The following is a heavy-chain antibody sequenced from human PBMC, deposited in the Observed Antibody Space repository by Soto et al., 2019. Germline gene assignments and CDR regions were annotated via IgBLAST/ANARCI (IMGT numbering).Heavy chain of an antibody. CDR2: IYYSGST. Sequence: QVQLQESGPGLVKPSETLSLTCTVSGGSISSYYWSWIRQPPGKGLEWIGYIYYSGSTNYNPSLKSRVTISVDTSKNQFSLKLSSVTAADTAVYYCATAFNGDSTIDYWGQGTLVTVSS. D-gene: IGHD3-10*01. CDR1: GGSISSYY. V-gene: IGHV4-59*08. J-gene: IGHJ4*02. CDR3: ATAFNGDSTIDY.